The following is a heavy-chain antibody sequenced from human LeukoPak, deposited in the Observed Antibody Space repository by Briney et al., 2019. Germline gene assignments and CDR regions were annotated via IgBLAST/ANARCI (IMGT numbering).Heavy chain of an antibody. CDR3: AREWLENGGYFDY. D-gene: IGHD6-19*01. CDR1: GFTFDDYA. V-gene: IGHV3-9*03. Sequence: PGGSLRLSCAASGFTFDDYAMHWVRQAPGKGLEWVSGISWNSGSIGYADSVKGRFTISRDNAKNSLYLQMNSLRAEDMAVYYCAREWLENGGYFDYWGQGTLVTVSS. CDR2: ISWNSGSI. J-gene: IGHJ4*02.